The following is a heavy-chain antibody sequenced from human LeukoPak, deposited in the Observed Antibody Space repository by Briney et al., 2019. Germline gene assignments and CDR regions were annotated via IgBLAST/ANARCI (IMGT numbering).Heavy chain of an antibody. CDR3: ARNDDFWSGYYDY. CDR2: IYYSGST. CDR1: GGSISSYY. J-gene: IGHJ4*02. Sequence: SETLSLTCTVPGGSISSYYWSWIRQPPGKGLEWIGYIYYSGSTNYNPSLKSRVTISVDTSKNQFSLKLSSVTAADTAVYYCARNDDFWSGYYDYWGQGTLVTVSS. D-gene: IGHD3-3*01. V-gene: IGHV4-59*01.